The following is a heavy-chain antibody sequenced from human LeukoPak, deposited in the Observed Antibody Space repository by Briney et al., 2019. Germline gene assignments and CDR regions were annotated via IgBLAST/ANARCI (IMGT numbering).Heavy chain of an antibody. CDR2: ISDSGGTT. J-gene: IGHJ4*02. Sequence: GGTLRLSCAASGFTFSSYGMNWVRQAPGKGLEWVSTISDSGGTTYYAGSVKGRFTISRDNSKNTLYLQISSLRVEDTAIYYCAKADGSMTGSCFDYWGQGTLVTVSS. CDR1: GFTFSSYG. V-gene: IGHV3-23*01. CDR3: AKADGSMTGSCFDY. D-gene: IGHD1-14*01.